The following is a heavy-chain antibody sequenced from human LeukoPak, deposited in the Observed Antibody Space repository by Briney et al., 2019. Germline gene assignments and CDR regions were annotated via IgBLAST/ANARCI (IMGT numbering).Heavy chain of an antibody. D-gene: IGHD3-22*01. Sequence: GGSLRLSCAASGFTFSSYWMHWVRQAPGKGLAWVSRINSDGSNTNYADSVKGRFTISRDNARNTLYLQMNSLRAEDTAVYYCARAGGYYYDSSGFDYWGQGTLVTVSS. J-gene: IGHJ4*02. CDR3: ARAGGYYYDSSGFDY. CDR1: GFTFSSYW. V-gene: IGHV3-74*01. CDR2: INSDGSNT.